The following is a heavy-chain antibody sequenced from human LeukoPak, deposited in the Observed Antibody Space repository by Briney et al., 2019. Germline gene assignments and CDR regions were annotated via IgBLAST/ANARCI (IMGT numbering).Heavy chain of an antibody. J-gene: IGHJ4*02. CDR3: ARIYCSGGSCYSFFDY. CDR1: DGSISSYY. CDR2: IYYSGRT. Sequence: SETLSLTCTVSDGSISSYYWSWIRQPPGKGLECIGYIYYSGRTNYNPSLKSRVTISLDTSKNQFSLKLSSVTAADTAEYYCARIYCSGGSCYSFFDYWGQGTLVTVSS. V-gene: IGHV4-59*01. D-gene: IGHD2-15*01.